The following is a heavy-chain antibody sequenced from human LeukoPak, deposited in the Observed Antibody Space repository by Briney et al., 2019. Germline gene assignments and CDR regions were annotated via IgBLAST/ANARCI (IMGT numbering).Heavy chain of an antibody. CDR2: ISYRGST. D-gene: IGHD4-23*01. V-gene: IGHV4-39*07. J-gene: IGHJ5*02. CDR1: GGSINSNNHF. CDR3: ARGRRADDYGGISVWFDP. Sequence: PSETLSLTCTVSGGSINSNNHFWGWVRQPPGKGLEWIGSISYRGSTYYNPSLKSRVTMSVDTSKNQFSLKVSSVTAADTALYYCARGRRADDYGGISVWFDPWGQGTLVTVSS.